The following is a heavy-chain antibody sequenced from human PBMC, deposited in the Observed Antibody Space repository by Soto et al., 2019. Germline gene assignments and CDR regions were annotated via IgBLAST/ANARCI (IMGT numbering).Heavy chain of an antibody. CDR1: GFTFRNYG. CDR3: ARDSIPAAGTNWADNRFDP. D-gene: IGHD6-13*01. J-gene: IGHJ5*02. V-gene: IGHV3-48*01. Sequence: GGSLRLSCAASGFTFRNYGMNWVRQAPGKGLEWVSYIGLGSSTKYYADSVEGRFTISRDNAKNSLYLQMNSLRAEDTAVYSCARDSIPAAGTNWADNRFDPWGQGTLVTVSS. CDR2: IGLGSSTK.